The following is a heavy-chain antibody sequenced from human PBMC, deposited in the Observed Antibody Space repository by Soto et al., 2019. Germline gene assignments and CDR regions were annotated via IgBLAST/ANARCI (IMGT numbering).Heavy chain of an antibody. CDR3: VKDWTGDTCPCMDV. CDR2: ISGSDDST. V-gene: IGHV3-23*01. D-gene: IGHD2-8*02. CDR1: GFTFNNYA. Sequence: EVQLLESGGGLVQPGGSLRLSCAASGFTFNNYAMTWVRQAPGKGLEWVSTISGSDDSTYYADFVKGRLTISRDNSKNALYLQMSSLRAEDTALYYCVKDWTGDTCPCMDVWGQGTTVTVSS. J-gene: IGHJ6*01.